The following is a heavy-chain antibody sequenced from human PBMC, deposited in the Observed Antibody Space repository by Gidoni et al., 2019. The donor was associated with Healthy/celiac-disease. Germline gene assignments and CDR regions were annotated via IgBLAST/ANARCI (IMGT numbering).Heavy chain of an antibody. CDR1: GFTFSSYS. Sequence: EVQLVESGGGLVQPGGSLRLSCAASGFTFSSYSMNWVRQAPGKGLEWVSYISSSSSTIYYADSVKGRFTISRENAKNSLYLQMNSLRAEDTAVYYCARVGLRGGLDYWGQGTLVTVSS. D-gene: IGHD3-3*01. CDR2: ISSSSSTI. J-gene: IGHJ4*02. CDR3: ARVGLRGGLDY. V-gene: IGHV3-48*01.